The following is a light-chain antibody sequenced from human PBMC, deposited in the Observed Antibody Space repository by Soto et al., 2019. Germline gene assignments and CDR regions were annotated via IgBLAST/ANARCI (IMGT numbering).Light chain of an antibody. Sequence: DIQMTQSPSSLSASVGDRVTITCQASQAISNYLTWYQQQPGKAPNLLIYDASNLETRVPSRFSGSGSGTDFSFTISSLQPEDIVAYYCQQYYNLPMYTFGQGTKLEIK. CDR1: QAISNY. V-gene: IGKV1-33*01. CDR3: QQYYNLPMYT. J-gene: IGKJ2*01. CDR2: DAS.